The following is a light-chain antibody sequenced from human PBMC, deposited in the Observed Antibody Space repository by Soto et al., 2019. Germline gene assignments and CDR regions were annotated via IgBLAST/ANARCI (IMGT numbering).Light chain of an antibody. CDR3: QQYGSSPLT. CDR2: GAS. CDR1: QSVSSSY. Sequence: IVLTQSPGTLSLYPGERAAASGRASQSVSSSYLAWYQQKPGQAPRLLIYGASSRATGIPDRFSGSGSGTDFTLTISRLEPEDFAVYYCQQYGSSPLTFGGGTKVDI. J-gene: IGKJ4*01. V-gene: IGKV3-20*01.